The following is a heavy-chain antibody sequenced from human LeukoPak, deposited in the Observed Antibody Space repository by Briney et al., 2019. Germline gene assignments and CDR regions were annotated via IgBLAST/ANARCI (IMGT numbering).Heavy chain of an antibody. CDR2: IYYSGST. V-gene: IGHV4-39*07. Sequence: SETLSLTCTVSGGSISSSSYYWGWIRQPPGKGLEWIGSIYYSGSTYYNPSLKSRVTISVDTSKNQFSLKLSSVTAADTAVYYCARGLYGCSGGSCTQNWFDPWGQGTLVTVSS. D-gene: IGHD2-15*01. CDR1: GGSISSSSYY. CDR3: ARGLYGCSGGSCTQNWFDP. J-gene: IGHJ5*02.